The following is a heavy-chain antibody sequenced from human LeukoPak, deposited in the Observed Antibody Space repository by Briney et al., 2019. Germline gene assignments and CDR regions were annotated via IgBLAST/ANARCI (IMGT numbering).Heavy chain of an antibody. CDR3: AIRKSGNAIDY. D-gene: IGHD5-12*01. CDR1: GVTFSSYA. Sequence: GGSLRLSCAASGVTFSSYAMSWVRQAPGKGLEWVSVIYSGGSTNYADSVKGRFTISRDNSKNTLYLLMNSLRAEDTAVYYCAIRKSGNAIDYWGQGTLVTVSS. J-gene: IGHJ4*02. V-gene: IGHV3-66*01. CDR2: IYSGGST.